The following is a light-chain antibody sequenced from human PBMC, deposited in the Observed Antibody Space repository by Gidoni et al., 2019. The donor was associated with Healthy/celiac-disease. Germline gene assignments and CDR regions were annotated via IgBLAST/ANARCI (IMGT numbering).Light chain of an antibody. J-gene: IGKJ3*01. V-gene: IGKV4-1*01. CDR2: WAS. CDR3: QQYYSTPLFT. Sequence: DSVMTESPDSRAVSLGERATINCKSSQSVLYSSNNKNYLAWYPQNPGQPPKLLIYWASTRESGVPDRFSGSGSGTDFTLTISSLQAEDVAVYYCQQYYSTPLFTFGPWTKVDIK. CDR1: QSVLYSSNNKNY.